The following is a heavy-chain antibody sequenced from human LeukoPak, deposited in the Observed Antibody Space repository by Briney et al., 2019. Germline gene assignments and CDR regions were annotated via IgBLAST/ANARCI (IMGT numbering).Heavy chain of an antibody. V-gene: IGHV4-34*01. CDR2: INHSGST. J-gene: IGHJ4*02. D-gene: IGHD7-27*01. CDR3: ARRLLGFRYFDY. Sequence: SETLSLTCAVYGGSFSGYYWSWIRQPPGKGLEWIGEINHSGSTNYNPSLKSRVTISVDTSKNQFSLKLSSVTAAGTAVYYCARRLLGFRYFDYWGQGTLVTVSS. CDR1: GGSFSGYY.